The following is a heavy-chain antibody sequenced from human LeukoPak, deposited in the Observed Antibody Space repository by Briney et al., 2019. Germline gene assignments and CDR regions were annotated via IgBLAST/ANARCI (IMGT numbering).Heavy chain of an antibody. V-gene: IGHV3-30*01. D-gene: IGHD5-24*01. J-gene: IGHJ3*02. Sequence: GGSLRLSCAASGFTFSSYAFHWVRQAPGKGLEWVSVISYHGSNIFYADSVKGRFTISRDNSKNTLYLQMNSLRADGTAVYYCARGDFRLEMSTSIAFDIWGQGTMVTVSS. CDR1: GFTFSSYA. CDR3: ARGDFRLEMSTSIAFDI. CDR2: ISYHGSNI.